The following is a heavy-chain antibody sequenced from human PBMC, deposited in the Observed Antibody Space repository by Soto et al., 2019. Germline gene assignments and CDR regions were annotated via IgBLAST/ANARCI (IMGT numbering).Heavy chain of an antibody. CDR3: VKGYWSPDKITFGGVLAYFDY. D-gene: IGHD3-16*02. CDR2: ISGSGGST. Sequence: GGSLRLSCAASGFTFSSYAMSWVRQAPGKGLEWVSGISGSGGSTYYADSVKGRFTISRDNSKNTLYLQMNSLRAEDTAVYYGVKGYWSPDKITFGGVLAYFDYWGQGTLVTVSS. J-gene: IGHJ4*02. CDR1: GFTFSSYA. V-gene: IGHV3-23*01.